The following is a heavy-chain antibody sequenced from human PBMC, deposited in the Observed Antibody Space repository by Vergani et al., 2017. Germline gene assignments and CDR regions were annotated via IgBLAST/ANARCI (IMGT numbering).Heavy chain of an antibody. CDR3: ARERVTTSSRPYKYYFDY. D-gene: IGHD4-17*01. V-gene: IGHV4-31*11. Sequence: QVQLQESGPGVVKPSQTLSLTCAVSGGSISSGDHCWTWIRQRPGKGLEWIGYIYDSGDTNYNPSLKSRVTMSVDTSKNQFFLNLKSVTAADTGFYFCARERVTTSSRPYKYYFDYWGQGTLVTVSS. J-gene: IGHJ4*02. CDR1: GGSISSGDHC. CDR2: IYDSGDT.